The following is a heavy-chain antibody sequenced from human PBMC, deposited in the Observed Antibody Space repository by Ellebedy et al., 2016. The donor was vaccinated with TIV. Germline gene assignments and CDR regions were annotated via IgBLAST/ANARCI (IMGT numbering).Heavy chain of an antibody. D-gene: IGHD6-13*01. CDR1: GYTFTTYD. CDR2: MNPNNANT. V-gene: IGHV1-8*01. Sequence: ASVKVSXXASGYTFTTYDINWVRQATGQGLEWMGWMNPNNANTGYAQKFQGRVTMTRNISINTAYMELSSLSSEDTAVYYCARSLSWGSNRDVWGQGTTVTVSS. CDR3: ARSLSWGSNRDV. J-gene: IGHJ6*02.